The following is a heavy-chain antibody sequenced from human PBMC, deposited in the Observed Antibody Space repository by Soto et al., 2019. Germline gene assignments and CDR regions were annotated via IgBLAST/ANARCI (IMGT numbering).Heavy chain of an antibody. V-gene: IGHV1-18*01. CDR2: ISAYNGNT. D-gene: IGHD4-17*01. J-gene: IGHJ3*02. CDR3: ARATVTTENAFDI. CDR1: GYTFTSYG. Sequence: QAQLVQSGAEVQEPGASVKVSCKASGYTFTSYGVTCVRQAPGQWLEWMGWISAYNGNTNYAQNLQGRVTMTTHTFTNTAYMEVRSLRSDDTAVYYCARATVTTENAFDIWGQGTMFTVSS.